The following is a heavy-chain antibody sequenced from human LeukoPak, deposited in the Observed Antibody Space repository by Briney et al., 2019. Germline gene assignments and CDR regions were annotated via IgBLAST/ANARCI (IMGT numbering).Heavy chain of an antibody. J-gene: IGHJ4*02. D-gene: IGHD4-17*01. CDR1: GFTFSSYA. Sequence: GGSLRLSCAASGFTFSSYAIHWVRQAPGKGLEWVAVISYDGSNKYYADSVKGRFTISRDNSKNTLYLQMNSLRAEDTAVYYCARDSPYGDYGDWGQGTLVTVSS. CDR3: ARDSPYGDYGD. CDR2: ISYDGSNK. V-gene: IGHV3-30-3*01.